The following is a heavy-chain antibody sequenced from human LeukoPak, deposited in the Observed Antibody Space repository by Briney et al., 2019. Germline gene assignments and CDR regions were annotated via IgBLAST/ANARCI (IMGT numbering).Heavy chain of an antibody. Sequence: PSETLSLTCTVSGGSISSYYWSWIRQPPGKGLEWIGYIYYSGSTNYNPSLKSRVTISVDTSKNQFSLKLSSVTAADTAVYYCARGWDSSPLGSDYWGQGTLVTVSS. D-gene: IGHD3-22*01. CDR2: IYYSGST. J-gene: IGHJ4*02. CDR3: ARGWDSSPLGSDY. CDR1: GGSISSYY. V-gene: IGHV4-59*01.